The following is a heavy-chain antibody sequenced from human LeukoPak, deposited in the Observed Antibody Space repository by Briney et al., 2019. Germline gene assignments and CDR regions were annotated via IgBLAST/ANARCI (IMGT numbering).Heavy chain of an antibody. V-gene: IGHV1-69*13. D-gene: IGHD3-10*01. CDR1: GGTFSSYA. CDR2: IIPIFGTA. J-gene: IGHJ4*02. Sequence: GASVKVSCKASGGTFSSYAISWVRQAPGQGLEWMGGIIPIFGTANYAQKFQGRVTITADESTSTAYMGLSSLRSEDTAVYYCARGVVRGVITNSFDYWGQGTLVTVSS. CDR3: ARGVVRGVITNSFDY.